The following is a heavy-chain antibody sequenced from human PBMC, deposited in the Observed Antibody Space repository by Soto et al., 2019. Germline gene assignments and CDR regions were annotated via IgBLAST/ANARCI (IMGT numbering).Heavy chain of an antibody. V-gene: IGHV3-11*01. J-gene: IGHJ6*02. CDR1: GFTFSDYY. CDR3: ARDRVGYSYVTGHYYYYYGMDV. CDR2: ISSSGSTI. Sequence: PGGSLRLSCAASGFTFSDYYMSWIRQAPGKGLEWVSYISSSGSTIYYADSVKGRFTISRDNAKNSLYLQMNSLRAEDTAVYYCARDRVGYSYVTGHYYYYYGMDVWGQGTTVTVSS. D-gene: IGHD5-18*01.